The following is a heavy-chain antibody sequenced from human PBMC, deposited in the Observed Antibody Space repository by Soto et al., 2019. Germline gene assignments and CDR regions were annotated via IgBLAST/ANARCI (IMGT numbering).Heavy chain of an antibody. D-gene: IGHD3-22*01. V-gene: IGHV3-30*18. CDR3: AKNGDYGSSGYYYCCDY. CDR2: ISYDGSNK. CDR1: GFTFSSYG. Sequence: PGGSLRLSCAASGFTFSSYGMHWVRQAPGKGLEWVAVISYDGSNKYYADSVKGRFTISRDNSKNTLYLQMNSLRAEDTAVYYCAKNGDYGSSGYYYCCDYRGQGTLVTVSS. J-gene: IGHJ4*02.